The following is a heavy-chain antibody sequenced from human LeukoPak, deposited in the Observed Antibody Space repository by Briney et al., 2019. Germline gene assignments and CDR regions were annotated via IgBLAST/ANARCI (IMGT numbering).Heavy chain of an antibody. J-gene: IGHJ4*02. V-gene: IGHV4-39*01. Sequence: SETLSLTCTVSGGSISSSSYYWGWIRQPPGKGLEWIGSIYYSGSTYYNPSLKSRVTISVDTSRNQFSLKLSSVTAADTAVYYCASSGWYLSSFNWGQGTLVTVSS. CDR3: ASSGWYLSSFN. CDR1: GGSISSSSYY. D-gene: IGHD6-19*01. CDR2: IYYSGST.